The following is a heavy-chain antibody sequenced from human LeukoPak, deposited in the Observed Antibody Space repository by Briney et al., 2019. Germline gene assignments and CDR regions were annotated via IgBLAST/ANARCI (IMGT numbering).Heavy chain of an antibody. CDR2: ISSDATNI. CDR1: GFTFNIYG. V-gene: IGHV3-21*01. CDR3: ARDGSGSGDY. J-gene: IGHJ4*02. Sequence: GGSLRLSCAASGFTFNIYGMNWVRQAPGKGLEWVSSISSDATNIYYTDSVKGRFTIARDNAKNSLYLQMNSLRAEGTAVYYCARDGSGSGDYWGQGTLVTVSS. D-gene: IGHD2-15*01.